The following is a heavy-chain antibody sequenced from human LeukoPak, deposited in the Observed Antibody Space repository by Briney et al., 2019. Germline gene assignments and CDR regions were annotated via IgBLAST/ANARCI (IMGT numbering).Heavy chain of an antibody. CDR3: ARAYGEGYYYYGMDV. CDR2: MNPNSGNT. Sequence: ASVKVSCKASGYTFTSYDINWVRQATGQGLEWMGWMNPNSGNTGYAQKFQGRVTMTRNTSISTVYMELSSLRSEDTAVYYCARAYGEGYYYYGMDVWGQGTTVTVSS. J-gene: IGHJ6*02. CDR1: GYTFTSYD. D-gene: IGHD4-17*01. V-gene: IGHV1-8*01.